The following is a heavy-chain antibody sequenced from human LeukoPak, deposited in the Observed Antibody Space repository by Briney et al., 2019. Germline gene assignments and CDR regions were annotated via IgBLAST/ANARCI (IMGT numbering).Heavy chain of an antibody. Sequence: GGSLRLSCAASGFTVSSNYMSWVRQAPGKGLEWVSVIYSGGSTYYADSVKGRFTISRDNSKNTLYLQMNSLRADDTAVYYCARDVWTGVAVSDYWGQGTLVTVSS. D-gene: IGHD6-19*01. CDR1: GFTVSSNY. CDR3: ARDVWTGVAVSDY. V-gene: IGHV3-66*01. J-gene: IGHJ4*02. CDR2: IYSGGST.